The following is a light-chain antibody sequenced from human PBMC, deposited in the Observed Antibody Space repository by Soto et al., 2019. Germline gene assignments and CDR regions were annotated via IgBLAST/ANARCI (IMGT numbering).Light chain of an antibody. Sequence: ETVMTQSPATLSVSPGERANLSCRASQSVSSNLAWYQQKPGQAPRLLIYGASTRATGISARFSGSGSGTEFTLTIGSLQSEDLAVYYCQQYNNWPPLTFGGGTKVEIK. CDR3: QQYNNWPPLT. CDR1: QSVSSN. J-gene: IGKJ4*01. V-gene: IGKV3-15*01. CDR2: GAS.